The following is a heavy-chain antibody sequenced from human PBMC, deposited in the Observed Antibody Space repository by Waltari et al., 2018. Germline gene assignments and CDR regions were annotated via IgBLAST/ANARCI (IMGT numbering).Heavy chain of an antibody. CDR3: ARLRELISPTGRPYNWFDP. J-gene: IGHJ5*02. Sequence: QLQLQESGTGLVHPSQTLSLTCAVSGGSICSGGSYWSWIRQPPGKGLEWVGNIHHRGSTNYRSSLKSRVAISLDRSKNQVSLNLTSVTAADTAVYYCARLRELISPTGRPYNWFDPWGQGTLVTVSS. CDR2: IHHRGST. V-gene: IGHV4-30-2*01. D-gene: IGHD2-8*02. CDR1: GGSICSGGSY.